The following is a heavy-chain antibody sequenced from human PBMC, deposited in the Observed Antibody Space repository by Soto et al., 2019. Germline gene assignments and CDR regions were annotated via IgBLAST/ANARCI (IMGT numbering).Heavy chain of an antibody. D-gene: IGHD1-20*01. Sequence: EVQLVESGGGLVQPGGSLRLSCAASGFTLSSYSMNWVRQAPGKGLEWVSYISSSSSTIYYAESVKGRFTISRDNAKNSLWLQMNSLRDEDTAVYYCARGGAYKIDYWGQGTLVTVSS. CDR1: GFTLSSYS. V-gene: IGHV3-48*02. CDR3: ARGGAYKIDY. CDR2: ISSSSSTI. J-gene: IGHJ4*02.